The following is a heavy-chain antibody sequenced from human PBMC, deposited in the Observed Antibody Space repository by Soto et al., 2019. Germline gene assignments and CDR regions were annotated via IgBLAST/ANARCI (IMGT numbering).Heavy chain of an antibody. J-gene: IGHJ6*02. CDR3: ASEGYSYGGYGMDV. CDR1: GFTFDDYA. CDR2: ISWNSGRI. Sequence: GGSLRLSCAASGFTFDDYAMHWVRQAPGKGLEWVSGISWNSGRIGYADPVKGRFTISRDNAKNSLYLQMNSLGAEDTAVYYCASEGYSYGGYGMDVWGQGTTVTVS. D-gene: IGHD5-18*01. V-gene: IGHV3-9*01.